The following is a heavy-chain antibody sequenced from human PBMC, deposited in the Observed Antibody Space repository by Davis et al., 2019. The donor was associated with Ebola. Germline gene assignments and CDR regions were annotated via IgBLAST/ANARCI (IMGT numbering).Heavy chain of an antibody. CDR3: ANIPVPGG. J-gene: IGHJ4*02. CDR1: GYPFTSSD. Sequence: ASVQVSCKASGYPFTSSDIHWVRQATGQGLEWMGWMNPNSGNTDYAQKFQGRVTMTTDTSRTTAYMELRGLTSDDTAVYYCANIPVPGGWGQGTLVTVSS. CDR2: MNPNSGNT. V-gene: IGHV1-8*01. D-gene: IGHD6-19*01.